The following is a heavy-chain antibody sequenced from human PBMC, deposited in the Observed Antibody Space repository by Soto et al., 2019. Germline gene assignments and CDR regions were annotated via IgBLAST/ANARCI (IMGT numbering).Heavy chain of an antibody. Sequence: APGKGLEWVSAISGDGGSTYYADAVKGRFTISRDNSRNTLYLQMNSLRAEDTAVYYFPTQSGIPVCSTVSAFQLNLSSDL. D-gene: IGHD2-2*01. CDR3: PTQSGIPVCSTVSAFQLNLSSDL. CDR2: ISGDGGST. J-gene: IGHJ2*01. V-gene: IGHV3-23*01.